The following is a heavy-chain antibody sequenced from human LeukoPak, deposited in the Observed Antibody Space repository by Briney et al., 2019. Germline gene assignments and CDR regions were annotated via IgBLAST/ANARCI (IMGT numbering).Heavy chain of an antibody. CDR3: ARERYSGSYDY. CDR2: ISSNGGST. J-gene: IGHJ4*02. V-gene: IGHV3-64*01. D-gene: IGHD1-26*01. Sequence: PGGSLRLSCAASGFTFSSYGMHWVGQAPGKGLEYVSAISSNGGSTYYANSVKGRFTISRDNSKNMLYLQMGSLRADDMAVYYCARERYSGSYDYWGQGTLVTVSS. CDR1: GFTFSSYG.